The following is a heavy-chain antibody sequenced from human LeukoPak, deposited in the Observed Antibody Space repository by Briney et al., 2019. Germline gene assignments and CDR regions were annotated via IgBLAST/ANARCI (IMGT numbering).Heavy chain of an antibody. CDR3: ARDGRNSYGYPDYFDY. J-gene: IGHJ4*02. CDR1: GFTFSSYS. CDR2: ISSSSSYI. D-gene: IGHD5-18*01. V-gene: IGHV3-21*01. Sequence: AGGSLRLSCAASGFTFSSYSMNWVRQAPGKGLEWVSSISSSSSYIYYADSVKGRFTISRDNAKNSLYLQMNSLRAEDTAVYYCARDGRNSYGYPDYFDYWGQGTLVTASS.